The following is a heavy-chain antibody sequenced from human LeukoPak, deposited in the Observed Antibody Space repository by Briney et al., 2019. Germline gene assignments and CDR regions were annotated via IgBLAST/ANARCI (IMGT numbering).Heavy chain of an antibody. CDR1: GGSISSSSYY. D-gene: IGHD1-1*01. J-gene: IGHJ4*02. V-gene: IGHV4-39*07. Sequence: SETLSLTCTVSGGSISSSSYYWGCIRQPPGNGLEWIGSIYYSGSTYYNPSLRSRVTISVDTSKNQFSLKLSSVTAADTAVYYCARDRGTWNDDGFDYWGQGTLVTVSS. CDR3: ARDRGTWNDDGFDY. CDR2: IYYSGST.